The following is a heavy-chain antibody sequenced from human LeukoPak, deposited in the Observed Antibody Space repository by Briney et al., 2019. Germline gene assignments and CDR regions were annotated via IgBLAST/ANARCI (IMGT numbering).Heavy chain of an antibody. D-gene: IGHD2-15*01. Sequence: GGSLRLSCAASGFTFSSYSMNWVRQAPGKGLGWVSSISGSNSHIYYANSVKGGFTISRDNAQNSLYLQMNGLRAEDTAVYYCARTAIGYSDYSGYYFDYWGQGSLATVSS. CDR2: ISGSNSHI. J-gene: IGHJ4*02. CDR1: GFTFSSYS. V-gene: IGHV3-21*01. CDR3: ARTAIGYSDYSGYYFDY.